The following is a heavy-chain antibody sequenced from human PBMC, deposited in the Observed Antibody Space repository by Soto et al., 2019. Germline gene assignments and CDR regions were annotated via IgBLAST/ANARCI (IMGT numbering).Heavy chain of an antibody. V-gene: IGHV3-13*01. D-gene: IGHD2-21*02. CDR2: IGTAGDT. Sequence: EVQLVESGGGLVQPGGSLRLSCAASGFTFSTYDMHWVRQVTGKGLEWVSAIGTAGDTYYPDSVGGRFTISRDNAKNSLNLQMNSLRAGDTSVYYWGRDGGDYGIDSGGQRTLVTVSS. CDR3: GRDGGDYGIDS. J-gene: IGHJ4*02. CDR1: GFTFSTYD.